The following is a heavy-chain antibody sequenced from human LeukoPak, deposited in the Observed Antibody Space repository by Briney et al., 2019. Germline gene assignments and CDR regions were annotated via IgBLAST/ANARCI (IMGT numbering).Heavy chain of an antibody. Sequence: SETLSLTCNVSGGXVSSGSYYWSWIRQPPGKGLKWIGYIYYSGSTNYNPSLKSRVTISVDRSKNQFSLKLSSVTAADTAVYYCARSDVYYYGSGSFSGFDPWGQGTLVTVSS. CDR3: ARSDVYYYGSGSFSGFDP. J-gene: IGHJ5*02. V-gene: IGHV4-61*01. CDR2: IYYSGST. D-gene: IGHD3-10*01. CDR1: GGXVSSGSYY.